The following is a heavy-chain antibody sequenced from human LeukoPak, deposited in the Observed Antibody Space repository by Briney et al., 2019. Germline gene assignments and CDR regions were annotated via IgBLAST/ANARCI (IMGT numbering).Heavy chain of an antibody. CDR1: GFSFSTYW. CDR2: SRNKANSYTT. Sequence: GGSLRLSCAASGFSFSTYWMSWVRQAPGKGLEWVGRSRNKANSYTTQYAASVKGRFTISRDDSKSSLYLQMNSLKTEDTSVYYCTRVYSSSWSGSYFDYWGQGTLVTVSS. CDR3: TRVYSSSWSGSYFDY. J-gene: IGHJ4*02. D-gene: IGHD6-13*01. V-gene: IGHV3-72*01.